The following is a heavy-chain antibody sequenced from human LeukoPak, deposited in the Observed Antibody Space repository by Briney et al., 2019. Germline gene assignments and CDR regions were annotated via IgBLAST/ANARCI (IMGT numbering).Heavy chain of an antibody. CDR2: IWFDASNK. V-gene: IGHV3-30*02. CDR1: GFTFSSYA. CDR3: AKVLSKGGGYYLTDY. D-gene: IGHD3-22*01. Sequence: GGSLRLSCAASGFTFSSYAMHWVRQAPGKGLEWVASIWFDASNKYYADSVKGRFTISRDNSKNTLYLQMNSLRPEDTAVYYCAKVLSKGGGYYLTDYWGQGTLVTVSS. J-gene: IGHJ4*02.